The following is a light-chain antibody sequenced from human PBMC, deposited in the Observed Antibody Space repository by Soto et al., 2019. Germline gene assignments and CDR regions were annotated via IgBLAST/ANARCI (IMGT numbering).Light chain of an antibody. CDR1: QSINNY. V-gene: IGKV1-5*01. CDR2: GAS. CDR3: QQYYSYWT. Sequence: PSSVSASVGDRVTITCRASQSINNYLSWYQQKPGKAPNLLIFGASTLQSGVPSRFSGSRSGPEFSLTISSLQPDDFATYYCQQYYSYWTFGQGTKVDIK. J-gene: IGKJ1*01.